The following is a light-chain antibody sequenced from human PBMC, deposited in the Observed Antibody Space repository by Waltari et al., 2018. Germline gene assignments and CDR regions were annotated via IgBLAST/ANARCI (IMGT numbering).Light chain of an antibody. V-gene: IGLV1-47*01. CDR3: AAWDDSLRAKFV. CDR1: STNVGSNY. Sequence: QSVLTQPPSASGTPGQRLTISCSGSSTNVGSNYVYWYHQLPGTAPNLLIYRNYHRPSGAPDRFSASKSGTLASLAISGLRSEDEADYYCAAWDDSLRAKFVFGTGTKVTVL. CDR2: RNY. J-gene: IGLJ1*01.